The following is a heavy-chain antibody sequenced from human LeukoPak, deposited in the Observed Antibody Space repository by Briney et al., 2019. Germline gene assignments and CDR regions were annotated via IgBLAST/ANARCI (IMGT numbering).Heavy chain of an antibody. V-gene: IGHV3-7*01. CDR3: ARWNAGWEFDY. D-gene: IGHD1-1*01. Sequence: GGSLRLSCAASGFTFSSSCMTWVRQAPGKGLEWVANIREDGTEEYYVDSVMGRFTISRDNAKNSLDLQMNSLRGEDPAVSYCARWNAGWEFDYWGQGTLVSVYS. CDR1: GFTFSSSC. J-gene: IGHJ4*01. CDR2: IREDGTEE.